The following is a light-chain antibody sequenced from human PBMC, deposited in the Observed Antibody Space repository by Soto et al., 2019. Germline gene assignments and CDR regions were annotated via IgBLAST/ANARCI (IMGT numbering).Light chain of an antibody. CDR1: QSVLYSSNNKNY. V-gene: IGKV4-1*01. Sequence: DIVMTQSPDSLAVSLGERATINCKSSQSVLYSSNNKNYLAWYRQKPGKAPKLLIYAAVTLQSGVPSRFSGSGSGTEFTLTINSLQPEDFATYYCLQLNTYPFSFGAGTKVDIK. J-gene: IGKJ3*01. CDR2: AAV. CDR3: LQLNTYPFS.